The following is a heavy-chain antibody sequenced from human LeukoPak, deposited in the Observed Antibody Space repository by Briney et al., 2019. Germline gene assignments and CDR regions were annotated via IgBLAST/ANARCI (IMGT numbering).Heavy chain of an antibody. D-gene: IGHD4-17*01. CDR1: GLTFSDYY. V-gene: IGHV3-11*04. CDR2: ISSSGSTI. Sequence: PGGSLRLSCAASGLTFSDYYMSWIRQAPGKGLEWVSYISSSGSTIYYADSVKGRFTISRDNAKNSLYLQMNSLRAEDTAVYYCARDQQSYGDYDAFDIWGQGTMVTVSS. CDR3: ARDQQSYGDYDAFDI. J-gene: IGHJ3*02.